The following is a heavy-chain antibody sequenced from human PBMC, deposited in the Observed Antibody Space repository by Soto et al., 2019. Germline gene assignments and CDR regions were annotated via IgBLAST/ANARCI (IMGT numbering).Heavy chain of an antibody. CDR2: IIPMSNTA. CDR3: AMRAYCSSDGCKRGSDGMDV. D-gene: IGHD2-2*01. V-gene: IGHV1-69*12. J-gene: IGHJ6*02. CDR1: GGFFNTYA. Sequence: QVQLVQSWAEVKTPGSSVKVSCKASGGFFNTYASSWVRQAPGQGLEWMGAIIPMSNTANYAQNVRDRVTFTADGSTSTAYMELSSLRSEDTAVYYCAMRAYCSSDGCKRGSDGMDVWGQGPTVTVSS.